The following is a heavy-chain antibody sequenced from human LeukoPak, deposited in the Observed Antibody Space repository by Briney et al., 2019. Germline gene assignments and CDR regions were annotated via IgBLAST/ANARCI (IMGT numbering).Heavy chain of an antibody. CDR3: ARVECASCYLVDF. CDR2: INAGNGYR. D-gene: IGHD2-2*01. CDR1: GYTFTNHA. V-gene: IGHV1-3*01. J-gene: IGHJ4*02. Sequence: ASVKVSCKASGYTFTNHAIHWVRQAPGQRLEWMGWINAGNGYRAYPQTFPDRVTITRDTSANTVYMELSSVRAEDTAVYFSARVECASCYLVDFWGQGTLITVS.